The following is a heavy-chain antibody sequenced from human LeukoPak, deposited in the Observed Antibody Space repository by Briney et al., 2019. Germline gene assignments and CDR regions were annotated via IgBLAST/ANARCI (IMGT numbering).Heavy chain of an antibody. V-gene: IGHV4-59*01. J-gene: IGHJ4*02. CDR2: IYYSGST. CDR3: ARAKIVGATTPFDY. Sequence: SETLSLTCTVSGGSISTSYWSWIRQPPGKGLEWIGYIYYSGSTNYNPSLKSRVTISVDTSKNQFSLKLSSVTAADTAVYYCARAKIVGATTPFDYWGQGTLVTVSS. D-gene: IGHD1-26*01. CDR1: GGSISTSY.